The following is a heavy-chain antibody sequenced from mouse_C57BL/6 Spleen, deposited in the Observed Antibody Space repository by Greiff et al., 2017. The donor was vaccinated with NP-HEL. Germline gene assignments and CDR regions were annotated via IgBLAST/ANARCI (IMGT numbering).Heavy chain of an antibody. V-gene: IGHV5-17*01. D-gene: IGHD1-1*01. CDR3: ARRVTTVVATHYYAMDY. J-gene: IGHJ4*01. CDR2: ISSGSSTI. Sequence: EVQLQESGGGLVKPGGSLKLSCAASGFTFSDYGMHWVRQAPEKGLEWVAYISSGSSTIYYADTVKGRFTISRDNAKNTLFLQMTSLRSEDTAMYYCARRVTTVVATHYYAMDYWGQGTSVTVSS. CDR1: GFTFSDYG.